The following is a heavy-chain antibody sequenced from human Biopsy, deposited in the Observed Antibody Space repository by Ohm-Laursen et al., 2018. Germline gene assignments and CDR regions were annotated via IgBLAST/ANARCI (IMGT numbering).Heavy chain of an antibody. CDR2: INPHSGTT. CDR3: AKGQDLRGGAEYFQH. Sequence: ASVKVSCKASGYTFTGQYLHWVRQVPGQGLEWMGWINPHSGTTKFAQEFQGRVIMTRDKSTTTAYMELRRLRSDDTAVYYCAKGQDLRGGAEYFQHWGQGALVTASS. J-gene: IGHJ1*01. CDR1: GYTFTGQY. D-gene: IGHD1-26*01. V-gene: IGHV1-2*02.